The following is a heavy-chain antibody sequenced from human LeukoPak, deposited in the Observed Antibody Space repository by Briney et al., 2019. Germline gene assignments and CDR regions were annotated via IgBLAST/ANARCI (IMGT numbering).Heavy chain of an antibody. J-gene: IGHJ4*02. D-gene: IGHD5-18*01. CDR3: AREGGYSYGDAPLHFDY. Sequence: SETLSLTCTVSGDSISSAYWGWIRQSAGKGLEYIGRLYVNGSPNSNPSLKSRVTISVDRSKNQFSLKLSSVTAADTAVYYCAREGGYSYGDAPLHFDYWGQGTLVTVSS. CDR1: GDSISSAY. V-gene: IGHV4-4*07. CDR2: LYVNGSP.